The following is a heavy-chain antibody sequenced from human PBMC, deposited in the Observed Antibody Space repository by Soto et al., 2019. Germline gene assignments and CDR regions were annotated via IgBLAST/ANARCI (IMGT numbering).Heavy chain of an antibody. Sequence: QVQLVQSGAEVKKPGASVKVSCKASGYTFTGYYMHWVRQAPGQGLEWMGWINPNSGGTNYAQKFQGWVTMTRDTSISTAYMELSRLRSDDTVVYYCARSITMVRGVIITGWFDPWGQGTLVTVSS. D-gene: IGHD3-10*01. CDR1: GYTFTGYY. CDR3: ARSITMVRGVIITGWFDP. CDR2: INPNSGGT. J-gene: IGHJ5*02. V-gene: IGHV1-2*04.